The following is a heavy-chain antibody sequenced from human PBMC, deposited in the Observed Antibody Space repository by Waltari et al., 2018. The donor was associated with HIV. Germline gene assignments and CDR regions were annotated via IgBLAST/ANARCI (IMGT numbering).Heavy chain of an antibody. CDR1: GIVFSDFS. Sequence: QVQLVVCGGGLVKPGGSLRLSCAASGIVFSDFSMSWFRQAPGKGLEWISYISSSGTTIYYRDSVKGRFTISRDNAKNSLSLQMNSLRAEDTAVYYCASPGPYCGGDCYLDWGPGTLVTVSS. CDR3: ASPGPYCGGDCYLD. D-gene: IGHD2-21*02. CDR2: ISSSGTTI. V-gene: IGHV3-11*01. J-gene: IGHJ4*02.